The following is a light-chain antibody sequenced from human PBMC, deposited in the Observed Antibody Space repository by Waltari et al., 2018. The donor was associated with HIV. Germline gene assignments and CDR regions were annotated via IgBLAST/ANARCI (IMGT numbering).Light chain of an antibody. CDR1: QNIRDW. CDR3: QQYNTNFPRT. J-gene: IGKJ1*01. Sequence: DIQMTQSPSAVSGSVGDRVTITCRASQNIRDWLAWYQQEPGKVPKLLIYKASSLENGVPSRCSGRGSATDFSLTISSLQPEDSATYYCQQYNTNFPRTFGPGTKVEI. V-gene: IGKV1-5*03. CDR2: KAS.